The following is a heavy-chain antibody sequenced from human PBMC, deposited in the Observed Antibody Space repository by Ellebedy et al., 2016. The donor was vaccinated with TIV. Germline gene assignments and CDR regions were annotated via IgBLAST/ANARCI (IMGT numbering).Heavy chain of an antibody. J-gene: IGHJ4*02. CDR2: IYESGST. Sequence: MPGGSLRLSCNVSGGSVRSGSYYWSWIRQPPGKELEWIGYIYESGSTNHNPSLKSRVTISVDTSKNQFSLKLSSVTSADTAVYYCARAAQPNCSGGSCYRIDYWGQGTLVTVSS. CDR1: GGSVRSGSYY. D-gene: IGHD2-15*01. V-gene: IGHV4-61*01. CDR3: ARAAQPNCSGGSCYRIDY.